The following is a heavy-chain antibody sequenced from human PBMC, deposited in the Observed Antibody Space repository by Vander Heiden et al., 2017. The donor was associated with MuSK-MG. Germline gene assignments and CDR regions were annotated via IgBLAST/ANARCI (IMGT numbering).Heavy chain of an antibody. J-gene: IGHJ4*02. CDR1: GSTFTGYY. Sequence: QVQLVQSGAEVKKPGASVKVSCKASGSTFTGYYMHWVRQAPGQGLEWMGWINPNSGGTNYAQKFQGRVTMTRDTSISTAYMELSSLRSDDTAVYYCARGSEQWLVLGYGHYFDYWGQGTLVTVSS. CDR3: ARGSEQWLVLGYGHYFDY. CDR2: INPNSGGT. D-gene: IGHD6-19*01. V-gene: IGHV1-2*02.